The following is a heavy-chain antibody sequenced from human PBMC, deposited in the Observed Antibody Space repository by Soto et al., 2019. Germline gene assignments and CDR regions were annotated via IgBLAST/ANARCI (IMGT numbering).Heavy chain of an antibody. CDR1: GASISSGDYF. J-gene: IGHJ4*02. CDR3: AREKGYISGPKNFDY. CDR2: IYDSGTS. D-gene: IGHD5-12*01. V-gene: IGHV4-30-4*01. Sequence: SETLSLTCAVSGASISSGDYFWCWIRQSPGKGLEWIGYIYDSGTSYYNPSLKSRVTMSVDTSKNQFSLKLRSVPAADTAVYYCAREKGYISGPKNFDYWGQGTLVTVSS.